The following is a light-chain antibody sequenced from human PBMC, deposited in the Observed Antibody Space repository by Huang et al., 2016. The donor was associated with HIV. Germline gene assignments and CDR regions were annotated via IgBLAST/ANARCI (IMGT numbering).Light chain of an antibody. CDR1: QGISSY. J-gene: IGKJ3*01. CDR3: QQLNSYPEGFT. V-gene: IGKV1-9*01. Sequence: IQLTQSPSSLSASVGDRVTITCRASQGISSYLAWYQQKPGKAPKLLIYAASTLQSGVPSRFSGSGAGTDFTLTISSLQPEDFATYYCQQLNSYPEGFTFGPGTKADIK. CDR2: AAS.